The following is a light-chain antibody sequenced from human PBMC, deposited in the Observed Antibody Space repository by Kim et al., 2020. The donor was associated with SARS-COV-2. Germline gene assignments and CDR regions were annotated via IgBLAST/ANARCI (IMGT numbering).Light chain of an antibody. J-gene: IGLJ3*02. CDR2: RDT. Sequence: VALGQAASITCGGNNIVTKNVHWYQQKPGQATVLVMYRDTNRPSGIPEPFSGSNSGNTATLTISRAQAGDEADYYCQVWDSSTWVFGGGTQLTVL. V-gene: IGLV3-9*01. CDR3: QVWDSSTWV. CDR1: NIVTKN.